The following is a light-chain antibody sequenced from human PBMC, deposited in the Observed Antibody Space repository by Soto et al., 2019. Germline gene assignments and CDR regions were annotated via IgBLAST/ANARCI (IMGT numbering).Light chain of an antibody. CDR1: QSVGSY. CDR3: QQYNNRPWVT. Sequence: EVVMTQSPDTLSVSPGERATLSCRASQSVGSYLAWYQQKPGQAPRLLIYGASTRATGIPARFSGSGSGTEFTLTISSLQSSVFAVYSCQQYNNRPWVTFGQGTMLEIK. CDR2: GAS. V-gene: IGKV3-15*01. J-gene: IGKJ2*01.